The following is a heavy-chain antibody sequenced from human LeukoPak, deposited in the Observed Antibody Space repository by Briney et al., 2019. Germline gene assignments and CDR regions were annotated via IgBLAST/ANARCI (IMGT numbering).Heavy chain of an antibody. D-gene: IGHD4-23*01. CDR1: GFTFSTYA. J-gene: IGHJ4*02. CDR3: VRVIGGNYGGDY. CDR2: ISSSGGST. Sequence: GGSLRLSCAASGFTFSTYAMSWVRQAPGKGLEWVSSISSSGGSTYYADSVKGRFTISRDKSKNTLYLQMNSLRVEDTALYYCVRVIGGNYGGDYWGQGTLVTVSS. V-gene: IGHV3-23*01.